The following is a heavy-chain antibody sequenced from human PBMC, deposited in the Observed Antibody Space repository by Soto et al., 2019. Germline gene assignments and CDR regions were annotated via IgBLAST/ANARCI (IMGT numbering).Heavy chain of an antibody. CDR3: ASSLTTVGYFAY. D-gene: IGHD4-17*01. Sequence: ASVKVSCKASGGTFSSYAISWVRQAPGQGLEWMGGIIPIFGTANYAQKFQGRVTITADESTSTAYMELSSLRSEDTAVYYCASSLTTVGYFAYRGQGTLVPVSS. J-gene: IGHJ4*02. V-gene: IGHV1-69*13. CDR1: GGTFSSYA. CDR2: IIPIFGTA.